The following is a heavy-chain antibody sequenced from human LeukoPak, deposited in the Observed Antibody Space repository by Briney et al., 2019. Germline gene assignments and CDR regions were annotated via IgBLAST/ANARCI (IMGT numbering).Heavy chain of an antibody. Sequence: GGSLRLSCAASGFTFSSYAMSWVRQAPGKGLEWVSAISGSGGSTYYADSVKGRFTISRDNSKNTLYLQMNSLRAEDTAVYYCARVVSYYGSAYRLLDLWGRGTLATVSS. CDR2: ISGSGGST. V-gene: IGHV3-23*01. D-gene: IGHD3-10*01. CDR1: GFTFSSYA. CDR3: ARVVSYYGSAYRLLDL. J-gene: IGHJ2*01.